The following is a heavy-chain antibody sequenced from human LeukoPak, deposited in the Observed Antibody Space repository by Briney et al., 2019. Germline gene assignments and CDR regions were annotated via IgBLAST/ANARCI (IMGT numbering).Heavy chain of an antibody. V-gene: IGHV5-51*01. CDR2: IYPDDPDI. CDR1: GYSFTHYW. J-gene: IGHJ6*02. D-gene: IGHD6-13*01. Sequence: GESLKISCKRYGYSFTHYWIGWVRQMPGKGLEWMGIIYPDDPDITYSPSFQGHVTISADKSISTAYLQWSSLKASDSAIYYCARRSSSGGPYYYYGLDVWGQGTTVTVSS. CDR3: ARRSSSGGPYYYYGLDV.